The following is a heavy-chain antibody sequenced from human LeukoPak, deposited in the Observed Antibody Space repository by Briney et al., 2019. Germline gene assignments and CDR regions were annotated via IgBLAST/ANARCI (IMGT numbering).Heavy chain of an antibody. Sequence: ASVKVSCKASGYTFTNYGISWVRQAPGQGLEWMGWMNPNSGNTGYAQKFQGRVTMTRNTSISTAYMELSSLRSEDTAVYYCARVKGGLLRYFDWSPLGYWGQGTLVTVSS. CDR2: MNPNSGNT. D-gene: IGHD3-9*01. V-gene: IGHV1-8*02. J-gene: IGHJ4*02. CDR3: ARVKGGLLRYFDWSPLGY. CDR1: GYTFTNYG.